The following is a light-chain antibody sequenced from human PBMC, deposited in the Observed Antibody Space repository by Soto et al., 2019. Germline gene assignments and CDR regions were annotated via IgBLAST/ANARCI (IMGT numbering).Light chain of an antibody. V-gene: IGLV2-8*01. CDR2: EIT. J-gene: IGLJ1*01. CDR1: SSDFGGYNY. Sequence: QSALTQPPSASGSPGQSVTISCTGTSSDFGGYNYVSWYQQHPGKAPKLIIYEITKRPSGLPDRFSGSKSGNTASLTVSGLQAEDEDDYYCSSYAGSNSYVFGTGTKLTVL. CDR3: SSYAGSNSYV.